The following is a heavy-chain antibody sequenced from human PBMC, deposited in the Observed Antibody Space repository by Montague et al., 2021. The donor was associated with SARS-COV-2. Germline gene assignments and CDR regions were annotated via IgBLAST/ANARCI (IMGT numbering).Heavy chain of an antibody. Sequence: SLRLSCAASGFTFSSYEMNWVRQAPGKRLEWVSYISSSGSTIYYADSVKGRFTISSDNAKNSLYLQMNSLRAEDTAVYYCARGGTYYNFWSGFYNYHYTMDVWGQGTTVTVSS. CDR2: ISSSGSTI. J-gene: IGHJ6*02. CDR1: GFTFSSYE. CDR3: ARGGTYYNFWSGFYNYHYTMDV. D-gene: IGHD3-3*01. V-gene: IGHV3-48*03.